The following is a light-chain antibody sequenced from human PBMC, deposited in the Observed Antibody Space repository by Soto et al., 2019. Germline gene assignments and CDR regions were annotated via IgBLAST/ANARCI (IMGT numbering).Light chain of an antibody. CDR1: QSVSGSY. J-gene: IGKJ1*01. Sequence: EIVLTQSPGTLSLSPGERATLSCRASQSVSGSYLAWYQQKPGQAPRLLIYGASSRATGIPDRFSGSGSGTDFTLTISRLEPEDFAVYYCQQYRGWPRTFGQGTKVEIK. V-gene: IGKV3-20*01. CDR3: QQYRGWPRT. CDR2: GAS.